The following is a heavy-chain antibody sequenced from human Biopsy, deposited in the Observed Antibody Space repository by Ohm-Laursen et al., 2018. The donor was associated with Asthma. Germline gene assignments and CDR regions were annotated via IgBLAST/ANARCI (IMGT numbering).Heavy chain of an antibody. Sequence: LRLSCAASEFSASSSYMSWVRQAPGKGLEWVSVIYNDGRAYYADSVKGRFTVSRDNSKNTLFLQMNSLRAEDTAVYYCTRTTTVTTTYAMDVWGRGTTVTVSS. D-gene: IGHD4-17*01. CDR3: TRTTTVTTTYAMDV. CDR1: EFSASSSY. J-gene: IGHJ6*02. CDR2: IYNDGRA. V-gene: IGHV3-53*01.